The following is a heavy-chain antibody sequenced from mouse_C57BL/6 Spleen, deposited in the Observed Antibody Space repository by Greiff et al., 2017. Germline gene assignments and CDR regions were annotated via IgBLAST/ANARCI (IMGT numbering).Heavy chain of an antibody. CDR3: ARGEGRFAY. V-gene: IGHV1-69*01. J-gene: IGHJ3*01. Sequence: QVQLQQPGAELVMPGASVKLSCKASGYTFTSYWMHWVKQRPGQGLEWIGEIDPSDSYTNYNQKFKGKSTLTVDKSSSTAYMQLSSLTSEDSAVYYCARGEGRFAYWGQGTLVTVSA. CDR2: IDPSDSYT. CDR1: GYTFTSYW.